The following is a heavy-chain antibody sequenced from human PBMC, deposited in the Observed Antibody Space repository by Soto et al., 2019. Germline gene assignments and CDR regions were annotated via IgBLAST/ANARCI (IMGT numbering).Heavy chain of an antibody. Sequence: GGSLRLSCAASGFTFSSYSMHWVRQAPGKGLEWEAVISYDGFNQYYANSVKGRFTISRDNSKNTLYLQMNSLRVEDKGVYYCARAREQWLVVVLDYWAQGTLVTVSS. V-gene: IGHV3-30-3*01. J-gene: IGHJ4*02. D-gene: IGHD6-19*01. CDR1: GFTFSSYS. CDR3: ARAREQWLVVVLDY. CDR2: ISYDGFNQ.